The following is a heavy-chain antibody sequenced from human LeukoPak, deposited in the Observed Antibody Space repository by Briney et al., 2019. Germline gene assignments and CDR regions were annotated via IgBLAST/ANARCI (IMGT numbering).Heavy chain of an antibody. CDR2: LISTGRYI. V-gene: IGHV3-21*06. Sequence: GESLRLSCAASGFTFSSYTMDWVRQAPGKGLEWVSSLISTGRYIYYADLMKGRFTISRDNAKNSLYLQMNSLRAEDTAVYYCARSLLDAFDIWGQGTLVTVSS. CDR3: ARSLLDAFDI. D-gene: IGHD2-15*01. CDR1: GFTFSSYT. J-gene: IGHJ3*02.